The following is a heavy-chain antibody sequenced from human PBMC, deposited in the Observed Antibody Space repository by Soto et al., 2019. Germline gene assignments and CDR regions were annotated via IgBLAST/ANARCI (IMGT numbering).Heavy chain of an antibody. CDR1: GYTFTSYR. Sequence: QVQLVQYGAAVKKPGASVKVSCKASGYTFTSYRISWVRQAPGEGLEWMGWISAYSGHTNYAQKLQGRVTMTTDTSASTAYMELRSLRSDDTAVYYCARVDLEGRYCDRCDYWGQGTLVTVSS. J-gene: IGHJ4*02. D-gene: IGHD3-9*01. CDR2: ISAYSGHT. CDR3: ARVDLEGRYCDRCDY. V-gene: IGHV1-18*01.